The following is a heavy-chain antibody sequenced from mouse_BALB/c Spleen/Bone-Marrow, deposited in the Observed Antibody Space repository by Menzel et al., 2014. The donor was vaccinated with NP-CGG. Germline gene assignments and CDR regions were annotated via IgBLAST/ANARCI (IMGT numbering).Heavy chain of an antibody. CDR2: ISYSGST. D-gene: IGHD1-1*01. Sequence: VQLKESGPGLVKPSQSLSLTCTVTGYSITSDYAWNWIRQFPGNKLEWMGYISYSGSTSYNPSLKSRISITRDTSKNQFFLQLNSVTTEDTATHYCARSFTTVVEEDYFDYWGQGTTLTVSS. CDR3: ARSFTTVVEEDYFDY. J-gene: IGHJ2*01. V-gene: IGHV3-2*02. CDR1: GYSITSDYA.